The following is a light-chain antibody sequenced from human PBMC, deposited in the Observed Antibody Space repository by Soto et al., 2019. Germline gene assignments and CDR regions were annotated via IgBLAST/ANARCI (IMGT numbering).Light chain of an antibody. CDR3: QQYSTYPSLT. V-gene: IGKV1-9*01. CDR2: TAS. Sequence: DIQLTQSPSFLSASVGDRFTIACLSSQGISSYLAWYQQKPGKAPKLLISTASTLQSGVPSRFSGSGSGTEFTLTISGLQPDDFATYFCQQYSTYPSLTFGGGTKVDIK. J-gene: IGKJ4*01. CDR1: QGISSY.